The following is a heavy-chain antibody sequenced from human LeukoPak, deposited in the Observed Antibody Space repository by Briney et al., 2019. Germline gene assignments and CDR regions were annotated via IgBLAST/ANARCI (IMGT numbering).Heavy chain of an antibody. D-gene: IGHD1-26*01. CDR2: ISGSGGST. CDR1: GFTYSSYA. J-gene: IGHJ6*02. V-gene: IGHV3-23*01. Sequence: GGSLRLSCAASGFTYSSYAMSWVRQAPGKGLEWVSAISGSGGSTYYADSVKGRFTISRDNSKNTLYLQMNSLRAEDTAVYYCANRVGPSSGSYSARPPDVWGQGTTVTVSS. CDR3: ANRVGPSSGSYSARPPDV.